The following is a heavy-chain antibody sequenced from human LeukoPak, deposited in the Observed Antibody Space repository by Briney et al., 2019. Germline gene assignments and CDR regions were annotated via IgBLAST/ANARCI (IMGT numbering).Heavy chain of an antibody. J-gene: IGHJ4*02. Sequence: GGSLRLSCAASGFTFSSYGMHWVRQAPGKGLEWVAVISYDGSNKYYADSVKGRFTISRDNSKNTLYLQMNSLRAEDTAVYYCAKGIRRGAVFDYWGQGTLVTVSS. CDR1: GFTFSSYG. D-gene: IGHD3-10*01. V-gene: IGHV3-30*18. CDR3: AKGIRRGAVFDY. CDR2: ISYDGSNK.